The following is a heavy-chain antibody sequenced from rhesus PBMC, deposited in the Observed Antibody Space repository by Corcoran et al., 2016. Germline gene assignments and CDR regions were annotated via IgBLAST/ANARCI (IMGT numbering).Heavy chain of an antibody. V-gene: IGHV3-30*02. CDR1: GLTFSNSW. Sequence: EVQLVESGAGLVQPGGSLRLSCAASGLTFSNSWMSWVRQAPGKGLEWVARIKGKVDVCTEDFAASVRGTFTVSRDDSKNTLYLEMNSLNTEDTAVYYCTTGSPHPTSRVVLTALGSYWGQGVLVTVSS. J-gene: IGHJ4*01. CDR2: IKGKVDVCTE. D-gene: IGHD2-15*01. CDR3: TTGSPHPTSRVVLTALGSY.